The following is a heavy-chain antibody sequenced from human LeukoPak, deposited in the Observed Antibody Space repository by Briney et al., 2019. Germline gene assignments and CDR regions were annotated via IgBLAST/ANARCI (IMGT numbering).Heavy chain of an antibody. CDR2: VYHSGIT. J-gene: IGHJ4*02. CDR3: AGTTDYSSFLAY. D-gene: IGHD4-11*01. CDR1: GGSITNTNYY. V-gene: IGHV4-39*07. Sequence: SETLSLTCTVSGGSITNTNYYWAWIRQPPGEGLEWIGSVYHSGITYYTPSLKSRVSISVDTSKNQFSLKLNSVTPEDTAEYYCAGTTDYSSFLAYWGQGTLVTVSS.